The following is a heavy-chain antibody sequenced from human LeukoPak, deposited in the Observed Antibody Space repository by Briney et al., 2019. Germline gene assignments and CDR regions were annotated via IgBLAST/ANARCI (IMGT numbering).Heavy chain of an antibody. CDR2: ISYSGST. CDR1: GGSISSYY. V-gene: IGHV4-59*01. J-gene: IGHJ5*02. D-gene: IGHD2-15*01. Sequence: SETLSLTCTISGGSISSYYWSWIRQPPGKGLEWIGYISYSGSTNYNPSLKSRVTISVDTSKNQFSLKLSSVTAADTAVYYCARTKDDCSGGSCYFFRFDPWGQGTLVTVSS. CDR3: ARTKDDCSGGSCYFFRFDP.